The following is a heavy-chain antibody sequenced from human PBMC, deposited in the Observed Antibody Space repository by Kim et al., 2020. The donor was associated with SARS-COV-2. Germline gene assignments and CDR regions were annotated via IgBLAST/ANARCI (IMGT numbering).Heavy chain of an antibody. J-gene: IGHJ4*02. CDR3: ARAGGGSYWVDY. Sequence: YYADSVKGRFTIARDNSKNTLYLQMNSLRAEDTAVYYCARAGGGSYWVDYWGQGTLVTVSS. D-gene: IGHD1-26*01. V-gene: IGHV3-66*01.